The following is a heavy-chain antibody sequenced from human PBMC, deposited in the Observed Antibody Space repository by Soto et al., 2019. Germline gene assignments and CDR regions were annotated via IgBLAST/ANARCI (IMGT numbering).Heavy chain of an antibody. CDR2: IWYDGSNK. CDR1: GFTFSSYG. J-gene: IGHJ4*02. V-gene: IGHV3-33*01. D-gene: IGHD2-15*01. Sequence: PGESLKISCAASGFTFSSYGMHRVRQAPGKGLEWVAVIWYDGSNKYYADSVKGRFTISRDNSKNTLYLQMNSLRAEDTAVYYCARDGYCSGGSCYSVPVFDYWGQGTLVTVSS. CDR3: ARDGYCSGGSCYSVPVFDY.